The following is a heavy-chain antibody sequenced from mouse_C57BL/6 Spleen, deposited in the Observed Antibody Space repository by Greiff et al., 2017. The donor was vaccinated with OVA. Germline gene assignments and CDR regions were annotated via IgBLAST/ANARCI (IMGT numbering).Heavy chain of an antibody. Sequence: VQLQQSGTVLARPGASVKMSCKTSGYTFTSYWMHWVKQRPGQGLEWIGAIYPGNSDTSYNQKFKGKAKLTAVTSASTAYMELSSLTNEDSAVYYFSYDYDQAWFAYWGQGTLVTVSA. CDR3: SYDYDQAWFAY. CDR2: IYPGNSDT. V-gene: IGHV1-5*01. J-gene: IGHJ3*01. D-gene: IGHD2-4*01. CDR1: GYTFTSYW.